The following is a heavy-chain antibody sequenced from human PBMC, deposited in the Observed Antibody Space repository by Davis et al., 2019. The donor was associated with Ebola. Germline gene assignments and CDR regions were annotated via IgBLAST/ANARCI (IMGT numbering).Heavy chain of an antibody. CDR2: IYYSGST. CDR1: GGSISSYY. Sequence: MPSETLSLTCTVSGGSISSYYWSWIRQPPGKGLEWIGYIYYSGSTNYNPSLKSRVTISVDTSKNQFSLKLSSVTAADTAVYYCARPAAAGTTWYFDLWGRGTLVTVSS. CDR3: ARPAAAGTTWYFDL. D-gene: IGHD6-13*01. V-gene: IGHV4-59*08. J-gene: IGHJ2*01.